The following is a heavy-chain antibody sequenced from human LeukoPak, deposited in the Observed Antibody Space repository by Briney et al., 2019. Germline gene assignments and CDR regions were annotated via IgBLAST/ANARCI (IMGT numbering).Heavy chain of an antibody. Sequence: GESLKISCKGSGYNFDNYWIGWVRQKPGKGLEWMGIIYPGDSDTRYSPSFQGQVTISADKSISTAYLQWSSLKASDTAMYYCASRSGYDSYYYGMDVWGQGTTVTVSS. CDR2: IYPGDSDT. J-gene: IGHJ6*02. V-gene: IGHV5-51*01. CDR3: ASRSGYDSYYYGMDV. D-gene: IGHD5-12*01. CDR1: GYNFDNYW.